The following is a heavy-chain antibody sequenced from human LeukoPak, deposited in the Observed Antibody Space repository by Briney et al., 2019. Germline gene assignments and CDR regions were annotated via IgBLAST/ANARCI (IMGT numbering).Heavy chain of an antibody. J-gene: IGHJ4*02. V-gene: IGHV3-21*01. CDR2: ITSRSSYI. CDR3: ASHFEFGY. CDR1: GFTFSNYS. Sequence: SGGSLRLSCVASGFTFSNYSMNWVRQAPGEGLEWVSSITSRSSYIYYADSVKGRFTISRDNAKNSLYLQMNSLRAEDTDLYYCASHFEFGYWGQGALVTVSS.